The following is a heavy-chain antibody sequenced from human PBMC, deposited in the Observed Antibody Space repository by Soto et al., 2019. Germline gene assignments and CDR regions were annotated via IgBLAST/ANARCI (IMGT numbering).Heavy chain of an antibody. D-gene: IGHD2-15*01. CDR2: IYYSGST. CDR3: ARDHLAYCSGRSCQPGGWFDP. J-gene: IGHJ5*02. V-gene: IGHV4-31*03. Sequence: PSETLSLTCTVSGGSISSGGYYWSWIRQHPGKGLEWIGYIYYSGSTYYNPSLKSRVTISVDTSKNQFSLKLSSVTAADTAVYYCARDHLAYCSGRSCQPGGWFDPWGQGNLVTVSS. CDR1: GGSISSGGYY.